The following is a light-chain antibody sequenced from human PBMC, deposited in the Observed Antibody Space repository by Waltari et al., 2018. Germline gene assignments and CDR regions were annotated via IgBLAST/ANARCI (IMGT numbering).Light chain of an antibody. CDR1: SSAVGSYNR. Sequence: QSALTQHPSVSGSPGQSVTISCTGTSSAVGSYNRVSWYQQPPGTAPKLMIYGVTIRPSGVPDRFSGSKSGNTASLTISGLQAEDEADYYCSSYTTITSVIFGGGTKLTVL. CDR3: SSYTTITSVI. V-gene: IGLV2-18*02. J-gene: IGLJ2*01. CDR2: GVT.